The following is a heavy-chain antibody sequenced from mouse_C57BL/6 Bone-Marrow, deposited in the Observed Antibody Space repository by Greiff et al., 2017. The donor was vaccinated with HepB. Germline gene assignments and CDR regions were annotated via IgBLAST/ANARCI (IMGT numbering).Heavy chain of an antibody. CDR1: GFTFSDYY. V-gene: IGHV5-12*01. D-gene: IGHD1-1*01. J-gene: IGHJ4*01. CDR2: ISNGGGST. CDR3: ARHDLYYGSSDAMDY. Sequence: EVKLVESGGGLVQPGGSLKLSCAASGFTFSDYYMYWVRQTPEKRLEWVAYISNGGGSTYYPDTVKGRFTISRDNAKNTLYLQMSRLTSEDTAMYYCARHDLYYGSSDAMDYWGQGTSVTVSS.